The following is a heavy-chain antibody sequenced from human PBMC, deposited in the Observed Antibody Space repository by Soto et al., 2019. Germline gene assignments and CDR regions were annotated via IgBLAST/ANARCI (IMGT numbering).Heavy chain of an antibody. V-gene: IGHV4-34*01. Sequence: SETLSLTCAVYGGSFSGYYWSWIRQPPGKGLEWIGEINHSGSTNYNPSLKSRVTISVDTSKNQFSLKLSSVTAADTAVYYCARGAGIAAAGMVDYYYGMDVWGQGTTVTVSS. D-gene: IGHD6-13*01. J-gene: IGHJ6*02. CDR1: GGSFSGYY. CDR2: INHSGST. CDR3: ARGAGIAAAGMVDYYYGMDV.